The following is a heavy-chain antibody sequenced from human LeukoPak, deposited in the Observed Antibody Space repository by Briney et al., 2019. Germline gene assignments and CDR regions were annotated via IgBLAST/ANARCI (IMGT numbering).Heavy chain of an antibody. CDR1: GYTFTGYY. J-gene: IGHJ4*02. CDR2: INPNSGGT. CDR3: ARDYYDSSGYYHGIDY. V-gene: IGHV1-2*02. Sequence: ASVKVSCMASGYTFTGYYMHWVRQAPGQGLEWMGWINPNSGGTNYAQKFQGRVTMTRDTSISTAYMELSRLRSDDTAVYYCARDYYDSSGYYHGIDYWGQGTLVTVSS. D-gene: IGHD3-22*01.